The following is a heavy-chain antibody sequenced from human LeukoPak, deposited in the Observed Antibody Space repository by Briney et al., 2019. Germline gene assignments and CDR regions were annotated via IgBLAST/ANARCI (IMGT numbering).Heavy chain of an antibody. CDR1: GYIFTGYY. V-gene: IGHV1-2*02. D-gene: IGHD3-16*02. CDR3: ARDNSVGDIAWWFDP. J-gene: IGHJ5*02. Sequence: ASVKVSCKASGYIFTGYYMHWVRQAPGQGLEWMGWINPNSGGTSFAQKFQGRVTMTRDTSISTAYMEMSRLRSDDTAVYYCARDNSVGDIAWWFDPWGQGTLVTVSS. CDR2: INPNSGGT.